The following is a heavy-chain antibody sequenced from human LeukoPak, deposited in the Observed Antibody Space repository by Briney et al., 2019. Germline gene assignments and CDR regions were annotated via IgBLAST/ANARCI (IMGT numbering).Heavy chain of an antibody. CDR2: ISGSGGST. CDR3: AKTYSSSRAHYYYYYYMDA. CDR1: GFTISNYG. D-gene: IGHD6-13*01. J-gene: IGHJ6*03. V-gene: IGHV3-23*01. Sequence: GGTLRLSCAASGFTISNYGMSWVRQAPGKGLEWVSAISGSGGSTFYADSVQGRFTISRDNSKNTLYLQMNSLRAEDTAVYYCAKTYSSSRAHYYYYYYMDAWGKGTTVTISS.